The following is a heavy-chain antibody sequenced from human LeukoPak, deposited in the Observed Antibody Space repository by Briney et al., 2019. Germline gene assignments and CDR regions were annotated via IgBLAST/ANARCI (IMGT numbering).Heavy chain of an antibody. Sequence: ASVKVSCKASGYTFSSYYMHWVRQAPGRGLEWMGIINPSGGSTNYAQKFQGRVIMTRDTSTSTVYVELSSLRSEDTAVYYCARRNYYGSGSPGFDYWGQGTLVTVSS. J-gene: IGHJ4*02. CDR1: GYTFSSYY. D-gene: IGHD3-10*01. CDR3: ARRNYYGSGSPGFDY. V-gene: IGHV1-46*01. CDR2: INPSGGST.